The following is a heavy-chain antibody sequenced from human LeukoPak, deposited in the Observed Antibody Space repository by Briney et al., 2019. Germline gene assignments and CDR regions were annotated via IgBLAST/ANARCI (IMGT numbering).Heavy chain of an antibody. CDR3: ARRPRNNENYDGPSGLDY. CDR2: INHSGST. CDR1: GESFSGYY. D-gene: IGHD4-23*01. Sequence: SETLSLTCAVYGESFSGYYWSWIRQPPGKGLEWIGEINHSGSTNYKPSLKSRVTMSVDTSKNQFSLRLTSVTAADTAMYYCARRPRNNENYDGPSGLDYWGQGTLVTVSS. J-gene: IGHJ4*02. V-gene: IGHV4-34*01.